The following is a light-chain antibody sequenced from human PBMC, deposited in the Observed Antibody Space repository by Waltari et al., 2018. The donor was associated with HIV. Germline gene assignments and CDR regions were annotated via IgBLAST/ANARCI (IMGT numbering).Light chain of an antibody. CDR2: RNN. J-gene: IGLJ1*01. CDR1: ISKIGSNY. Sequence: QSVLTQPPSASGTPGQRVTISCSGSISKIGSNYVNCYQQVPGTTHKLHIYRNNQRPAGVPDRFSGSKSGTSASLAISGLRSDDEADYYCAAWDDSLSGLYVFGTGTKVTVL. V-gene: IGLV1-47*01. CDR3: AAWDDSLSGLYV.